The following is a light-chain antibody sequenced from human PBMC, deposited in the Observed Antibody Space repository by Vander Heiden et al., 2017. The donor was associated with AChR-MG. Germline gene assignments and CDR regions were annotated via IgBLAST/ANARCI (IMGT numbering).Light chain of an antibody. Sequence: QYVLTQPPSASGTPGETVTISCSGSSSNIGSSTVSWYQQFPGTAPTLLIYSNFQRPSGVSARFSGSKSGTSASLAISGLQSEDEADYYCAAWADSPNGQGVFGTGTKVTVL. J-gene: IGLJ1*01. CDR2: SNF. CDR1: SSNIGSST. CDR3: AAWADSPNGQGV. V-gene: IGLV1-44*01.